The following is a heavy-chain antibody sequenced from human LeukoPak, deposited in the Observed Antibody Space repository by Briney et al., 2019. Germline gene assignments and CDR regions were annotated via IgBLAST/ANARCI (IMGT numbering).Heavy chain of an antibody. V-gene: IGHV1-69*06. D-gene: IGHD2-21*02. CDR2: IIPIFGTA. Sequence: GASVKVSCKVSGGTFSSYAIRWVRQAPGKGLEWMGGIIPIFGTANYAQKFQGRVTITADKSTSTAYMELSSLRSEDTAVYYCARGVYCGGDCNYFYYWGQGTLVTVSS. CDR3: ARGVYCGGDCNYFYY. J-gene: IGHJ4*02. CDR1: GGTFSSYA.